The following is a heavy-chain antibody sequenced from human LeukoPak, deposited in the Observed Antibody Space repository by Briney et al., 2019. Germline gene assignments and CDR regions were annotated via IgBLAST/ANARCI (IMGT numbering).Heavy chain of an antibody. CDR2: INPKSGAT. Sequence: ASLKVSCEASGYIFTDNYIHWVRQAPGQGLDYMGWINPKSGATDSVQKFQGRVRLTRDTSISAVYMELSSLLSDDTAVYYCAREIASGGRSGYFDYWGQGALVTVSS. D-gene: IGHD2-15*01. CDR3: AREIASGGRSGYFDY. J-gene: IGHJ4*02. V-gene: IGHV1-2*02. CDR1: GYIFTDNY.